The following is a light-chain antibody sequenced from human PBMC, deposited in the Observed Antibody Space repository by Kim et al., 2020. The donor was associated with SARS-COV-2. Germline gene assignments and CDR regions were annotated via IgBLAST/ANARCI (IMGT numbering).Light chain of an antibody. J-gene: IGLJ2*01. CDR2: DDS. V-gene: IGLV3-21*03. Sequence: PGKTGRITWGGNNIGSKSVHWYQEKPGQAPVLVVYDDSDRPSGIPERFSGSNSGNTATLTISRVEAGDEADYYCQVWDSSSDHPVVFGGGTQLTVL. CDR3: QVWDSSSDHPVV. CDR1: NIGSKS.